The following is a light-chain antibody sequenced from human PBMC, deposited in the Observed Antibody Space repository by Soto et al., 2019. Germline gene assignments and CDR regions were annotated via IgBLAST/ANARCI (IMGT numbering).Light chain of an antibody. CDR3: AAWDDSLNAFV. V-gene: IGLV1-44*01. J-gene: IGLJ3*02. Sequence: QSVLTQPPSASGTPGQRVTISCSGSSSNIGSNTVNWYQQLPGTAPKLLIYSNNQRPSGVPDRFSGSKSGTSASLAISGLQSEDDADYSCAAWDDSLNAFVFGGGTQLTVL. CDR1: SSNIGSNT. CDR2: SNN.